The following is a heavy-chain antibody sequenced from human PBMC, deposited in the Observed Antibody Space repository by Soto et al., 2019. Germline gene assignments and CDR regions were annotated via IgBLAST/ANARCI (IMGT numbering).Heavy chain of an antibody. J-gene: IGHJ4*02. Sequence: QVQLQQWGAGLLKPSETLSLTCAVYGGSFSGYYWSWIRQPPGKGLEWIGEINHSGSTNYNPSLKSRVTISVETSKNQLSQKLSSLSAADTAVYYCARYDRSYSLDYWGQGTLVTVSS. V-gene: IGHV4-34*01. CDR3: ARYDRSYSLDY. CDR1: GGSFSGYY. CDR2: INHSGST. D-gene: IGHD1-26*01.